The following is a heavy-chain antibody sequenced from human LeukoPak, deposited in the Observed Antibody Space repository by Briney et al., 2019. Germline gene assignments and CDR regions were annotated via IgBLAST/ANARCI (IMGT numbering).Heavy chain of an antibody. V-gene: IGHV1-24*01. CDR2: FDPEDGET. CDR3: ARDYYGSGSLDY. Sequence: ASVKVSCKVSGYTLTELSMHWVRQAPGKGLEWMGGFDPEDGETIYAQKLQGRVTMTEDTSTDTAYMELSSLRSEDTAVYYCARDYYGSGSLDYWGQGTLVTVSS. J-gene: IGHJ4*02. CDR1: GYTLTELS. D-gene: IGHD3-10*01.